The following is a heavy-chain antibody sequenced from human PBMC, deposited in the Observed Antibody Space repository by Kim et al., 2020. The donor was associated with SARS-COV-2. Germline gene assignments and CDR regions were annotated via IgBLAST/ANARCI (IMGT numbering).Heavy chain of an antibody. D-gene: IGHD2-2*01. V-gene: IGHV4-34*01. J-gene: IGHJ5*02. CDR3: ARGGNSNQPITTHWFDP. CDR2: INHSGST. Sequence: SETLSLTCAVYGGSFSGYYWSSIRQPPGKGLEWIGEINHSGSTNYNPSLKSRVTISVDTSKNQFSLKLSSVTAADTAEYYCARGGNSNQPITTHWFDPWGQGTLVTVSS. CDR1: GGSFSGYY.